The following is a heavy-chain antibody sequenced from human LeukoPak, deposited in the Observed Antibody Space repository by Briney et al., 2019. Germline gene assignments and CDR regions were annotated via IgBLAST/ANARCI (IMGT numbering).Heavy chain of an antibody. D-gene: IGHD5-12*01. V-gene: IGHV5-51*01. Sequence: GESLKISCKGSGYSFTSYWIGWVRQMPGKGLEWMGIIYPGDSDTRYSPSFQGQVTISADKSISTAYLQWSSLKASDTAMYYCARLLPRCSGYDRNWFDPWGQGTLVTVSS. CDR1: GYSFTSYW. CDR2: IYPGDSDT. J-gene: IGHJ5*02. CDR3: ARLLPRCSGYDRNWFDP.